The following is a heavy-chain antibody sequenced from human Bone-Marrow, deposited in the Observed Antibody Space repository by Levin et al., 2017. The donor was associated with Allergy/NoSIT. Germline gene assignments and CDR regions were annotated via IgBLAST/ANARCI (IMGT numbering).Heavy chain of an antibody. V-gene: IGHV2-5*02. D-gene: IGHD4-11*01. CDR3: AHRLLDSSDYRRDFFDY. Sequence: KLSGPTLVKPAQTLTLTCTLSGFSLTTSGVAVGWIRQTPGKALEWLALIYWDGDRRYTPSLKNRLTLSTDTSGNEVVLAMTSMDPVDTGTYYCAHRLLDSSDYRRDFFDYWGQGILVTVSS. CDR1: GFSLTTSGVA. J-gene: IGHJ4*02. CDR2: IYWDGDR.